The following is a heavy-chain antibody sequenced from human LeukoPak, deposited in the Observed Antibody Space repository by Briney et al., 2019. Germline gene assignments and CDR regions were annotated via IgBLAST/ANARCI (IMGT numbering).Heavy chain of an antibody. J-gene: IGHJ4*02. CDR1: GFTFSSYW. CDR3: ARDRGYSYGPGDY. V-gene: IGHV3-7*01. D-gene: IGHD5-18*01. CDR2: IKQDGSEK. Sequence: GGSLRLSCAASGFTFSSYWMSWVRQAPGKGLEWVANIKQDGSEKYYVDSVKGRFTISGDNAKNSLYLQMNSLRAEDTAVYYCARDRGYSYGPGDYWGQGTLVTVSS.